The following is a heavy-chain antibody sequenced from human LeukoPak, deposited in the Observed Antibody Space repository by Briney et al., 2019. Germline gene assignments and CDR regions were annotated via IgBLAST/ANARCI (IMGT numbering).Heavy chain of an antibody. CDR3: AKGGRDTDY. J-gene: IGHJ4*02. CDR1: GFTFSTYT. V-gene: IGHV3-23*01. D-gene: IGHD5-24*01. Sequence: GGSLRLSCAASGFTFSTYTMSWVRQAPGEGLGWVSAISNSRTTYYADSVKGRFTISRDNYKNTLYLQMNSLRAEDTALYYCAKGGRDTDYWGQGTLATVSS. CDR2: ISNSRTT.